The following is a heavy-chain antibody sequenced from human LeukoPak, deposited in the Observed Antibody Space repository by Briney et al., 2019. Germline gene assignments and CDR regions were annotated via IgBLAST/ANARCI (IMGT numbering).Heavy chain of an antibody. CDR2: IIPIFGTA. Sequence: SVKVSCKASGGTFSSYAINWVRQAPGQGLEWMGGIIPIFGTANYAQKFQGRVTITADKSTSTAYMELSSLRSEDTAVYYCATTYDSSGYYFDYWGQGTLVTVSS. J-gene: IGHJ4*02. D-gene: IGHD3-22*01. CDR1: GGTFSSYA. CDR3: ATTYDSSGYYFDY. V-gene: IGHV1-69*06.